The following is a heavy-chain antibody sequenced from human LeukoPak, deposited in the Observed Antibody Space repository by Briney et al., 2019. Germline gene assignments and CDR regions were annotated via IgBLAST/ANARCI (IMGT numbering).Heavy chain of an antibody. CDR2: VSANNGDT. Sequence: GASVKVSCKASGYTFVSFGISWVRRAPGQGLEWMGWVSANNGDTIYTEKFQDRVTMTTDTSTNTAYMEVRSLRSDDTAVYYCARDRRDWFDSWGQGTLVTVSS. V-gene: IGHV1-18*01. CDR3: ARDRRDWFDS. J-gene: IGHJ5*01. CDR1: GYTFVSFG.